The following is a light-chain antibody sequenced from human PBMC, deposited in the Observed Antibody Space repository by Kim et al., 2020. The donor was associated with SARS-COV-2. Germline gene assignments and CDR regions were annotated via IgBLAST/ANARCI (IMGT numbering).Light chain of an antibody. CDR2: GKN. Sequence: SSELTQDPAVSVALGQTVRITCQGDSLRSYYASWYQQKPGQAPVLVIYGKNNRPSGIPDRFSGSSSGNTASLTITGAQAEDAADYYCNSRDSSGNQRVFG. V-gene: IGLV3-19*01. CDR1: SLRSYY. CDR3: NSRDSSGNQRV. J-gene: IGLJ2*01.